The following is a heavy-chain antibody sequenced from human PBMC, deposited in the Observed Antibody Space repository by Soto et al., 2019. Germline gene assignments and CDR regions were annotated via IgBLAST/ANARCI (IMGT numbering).Heavy chain of an antibody. CDR1: DYTFTNYD. CDR3: ARGNYLKLAGGVYMEV. J-gene: IGHJ6*03. Sequence: QVPLVQSGAEVKKPGASVRVSCKSFDYTFTNYDINWVRQAPGQGLEWMGWMNPNSGGTGYAQQFQGRVTVTRSASISTADTLRSSLRTEDSAVYYCARGNYLKLAGGVYMEVWGKGTTVTVSS. D-gene: IGHD6-19*01. CDR2: MNPNSGGT. V-gene: IGHV1-8*01.